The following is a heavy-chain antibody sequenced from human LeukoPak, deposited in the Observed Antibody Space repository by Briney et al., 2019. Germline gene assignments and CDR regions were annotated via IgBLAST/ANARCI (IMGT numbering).Heavy chain of an antibody. CDR1: GYSFTSYW. CDR3: ARDHNDYVGAFDI. V-gene: IGHV5-51*01. Sequence: GESLKISCKGSGYSFTSYWIGWVRQMPGKGLEWMGIIYPGDSDTRYSPSFQGQVTMSADKSISTAYLQWSSLKASDTAMYNCARDHNDYVGAFDIWGQGAMVTVSS. J-gene: IGHJ3*02. D-gene: IGHD4-17*01. CDR2: IYPGDSDT.